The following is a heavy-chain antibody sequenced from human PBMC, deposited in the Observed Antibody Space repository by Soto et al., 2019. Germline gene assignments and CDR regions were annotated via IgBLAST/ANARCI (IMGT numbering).Heavy chain of an antibody. Sequence: EVQSLESGGGLVQPGGSLRLSGAASGFTFSGHTMNWVRQDPAKGREVVSAISNRGGSISYAGSVRGRFTISRDNSTQTLSLQMDTLGAEATAVYDCVKGISDTWRSDQRGPGTLGTVS. J-gene: IGHJ4*02. CDR1: GFTFSGHT. D-gene: IGHD1-1*01. V-gene: IGHV3-23*01. CDR2: ISNRGGSI. CDR3: VKGISDTWRSDQ.